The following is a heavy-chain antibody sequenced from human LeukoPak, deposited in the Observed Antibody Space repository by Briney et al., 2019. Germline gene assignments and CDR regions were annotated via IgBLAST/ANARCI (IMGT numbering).Heavy chain of an antibody. CDR1: GFTFSSYE. V-gene: IGHV3-48*03. CDR3: ARVEFYGGNIRGGLDY. D-gene: IGHD4-23*01. Sequence: PGGSLRLSCAASGFTFSSYEMNWVRQAPGKGLEWVSYIGSSGSTIYYADSVKGRFTISRDNAKNSLYLQMNSLRAEDTAVYYCARVEFYGGNIRGGLDYWGQGTLVTVSS. J-gene: IGHJ4*02. CDR2: IGSSGSTI.